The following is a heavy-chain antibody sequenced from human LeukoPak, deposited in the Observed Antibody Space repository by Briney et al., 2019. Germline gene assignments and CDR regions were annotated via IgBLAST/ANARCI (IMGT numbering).Heavy chain of an antibody. D-gene: IGHD4-17*01. V-gene: IGHV3-30*14. CDR2: MSHDGSNI. Sequence: PGGSLRLSCASSGFTFSNYVMYWVRQAPGKGLEWVAGMSHDGSNIYYADSMKGRFSVSRDNSKNTLYLQMNSLRVEDTAVYSCARESFGDYYFDYWGQGTLVTVSS. CDR3: ARESFGDYYFDY. J-gene: IGHJ4*02. CDR1: GFTFSNYV.